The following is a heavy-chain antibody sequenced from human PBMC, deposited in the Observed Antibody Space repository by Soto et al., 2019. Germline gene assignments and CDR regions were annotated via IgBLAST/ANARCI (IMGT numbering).Heavy chain of an antibody. J-gene: IGHJ2*01. CDR1: GFXXSDYY. Sequence: QVQLVESGGGLVKPGGSLRLSCAASGFXXSDYYMSWIRQAPGKGLEWVSYISSSGITIYYADSVKGRFTISRDNAKNTLYVEMNSLRAEDTAVYYCVKGATGGPRGYFDLWGRGTLVTVSS. V-gene: IGHV3-11*04. D-gene: IGHD3-16*01. CDR2: ISSSGITI. CDR3: VKGATGGPRGYFDL.